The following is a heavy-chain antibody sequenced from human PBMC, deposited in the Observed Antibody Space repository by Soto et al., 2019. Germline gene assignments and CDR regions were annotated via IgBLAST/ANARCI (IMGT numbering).Heavy chain of an antibody. CDR3: ARRRSGDAFDV. D-gene: IGHD6-25*01. J-gene: IGHJ3*01. CDR1: GYSFNTYW. CDR2: IYPDDSDT. Sequence: PGESLQISIEASGYSFNTYWIGWVRQMPGKGLEWMWIIYPDDSDTRVNPSFQGQVTISADKSITTAYLQWNSLKASDTALYFCARRRSGDAFDVWGQGTLVTVSS. V-gene: IGHV5-51*01.